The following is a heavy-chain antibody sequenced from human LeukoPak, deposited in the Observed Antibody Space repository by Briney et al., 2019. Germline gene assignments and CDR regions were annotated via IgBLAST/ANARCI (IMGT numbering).Heavy chain of an antibody. Sequence: PGGSLRLSCAASGFTFSSYSMNWVRQAPGKGLEWVSSISSSSNYIYYADSVKGRFPISRDNAKNSLYLQMNSLRAEDTAVYYCARQVAGQGHYYMDVWGKGTTVPVPS. CDR2: ISSSSNYI. CDR3: ARQVAGQGHYYMDV. V-gene: IGHV3-21*01. D-gene: IGHD2-15*01. CDR1: GFTFSSYS. J-gene: IGHJ6*03.